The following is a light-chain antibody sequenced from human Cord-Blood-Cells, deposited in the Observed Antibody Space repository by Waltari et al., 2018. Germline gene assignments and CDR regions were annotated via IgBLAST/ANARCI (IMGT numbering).Light chain of an antibody. V-gene: IGLV2-14*03. CDR1: STDVGGYNY. J-gene: IGLJ3*02. CDR3: SSYTSSSTWV. CDR2: DVS. Sequence: QSALTQPASVSGSPGQSITISCTGTSTDVGGYNYVSWYQQHPGKAPKLMNYDVSNRPSGVSNRVSGSKSGNTASLTISGLQAEDEADYYCSSYTSSSTWVFGGGTKLTVL.